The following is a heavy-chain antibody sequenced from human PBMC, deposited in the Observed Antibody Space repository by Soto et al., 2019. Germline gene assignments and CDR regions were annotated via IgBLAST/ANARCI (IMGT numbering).Heavy chain of an antibody. J-gene: IGHJ6*03. CDR1: GGTFSSYA. D-gene: IGHD2-2*01. CDR3: ARETSTGNYYMDV. Sequence: SCKASGGTFSSYAISWVRQAPGKGLEWVSYISTSSSNIYYADSVKGRFTISRDNAKNSLSLQMNSLRAADTAVYYCARETSTGNYYMDVWGKGTTVTVSS. V-gene: IGHV3-48*01. CDR2: ISTSSSNI.